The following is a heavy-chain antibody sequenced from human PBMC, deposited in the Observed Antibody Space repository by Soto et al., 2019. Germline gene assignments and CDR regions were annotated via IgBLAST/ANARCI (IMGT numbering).Heavy chain of an antibody. CDR2: VTPSGRS. J-gene: IGHJ3*02. Sequence: QVQLQQWGARLLKPSETLSLTCAVYGGSFSSYFWNWVRQPPGKGLEWIGEVTPSGRSNYNPSLKSRVTISKDTSKNQFSLEVRSVTAADTAVYYCTTSGRSLPDSFDIWGQGAMVTVSS. V-gene: IGHV4-34*01. CDR3: TTSGRSLPDSFDI. CDR1: GGSFSSYF. D-gene: IGHD1-26*01.